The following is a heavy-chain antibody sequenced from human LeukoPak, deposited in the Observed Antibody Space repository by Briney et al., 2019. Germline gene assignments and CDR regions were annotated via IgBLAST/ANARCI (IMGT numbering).Heavy chain of an antibody. CDR3: ARVQVTTLSGRDY. D-gene: IGHD4-17*01. J-gene: IGHJ4*02. CDR2: INPNSGGT. V-gene: IGHV1-2*02. Sequence: GASVKVSCKASGYTFNGYYMHWVRQAPGQGLEWMGWINPNSGGTNYAQKFQGRVTMTRDTSISTAYMELSRLRSDDTAVYYCARVQVTTLSGRDYWGQGTLVTVSS. CDR1: GYTFNGYY.